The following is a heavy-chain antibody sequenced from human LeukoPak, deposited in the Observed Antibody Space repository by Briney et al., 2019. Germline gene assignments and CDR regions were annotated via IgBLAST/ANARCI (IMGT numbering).Heavy chain of an antibody. CDR2: IYSGGST. J-gene: IGHJ4*02. CDR1: GFTVSSNY. D-gene: IGHD6-19*01. V-gene: IGHV3-66*01. Sequence: GGTLRLSCAASGFTVSSNYMSWVRQAPGKGLEWVSVIYSGGSTYYADSVKGRFTISRDNSKNTLYLQMNSLRAEDTAVYYCARDSLVAGVLHYFDYWGQGTLVTVSS. CDR3: ARDSLVAGVLHYFDY.